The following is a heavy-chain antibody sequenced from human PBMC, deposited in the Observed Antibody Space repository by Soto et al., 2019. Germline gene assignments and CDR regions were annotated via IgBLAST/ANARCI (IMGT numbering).Heavy chain of an antibody. D-gene: IGHD6-19*01. J-gene: IGHJ5*02. Sequence: ASDTLSLTCTFTCLSISSYYWSWILQPPWKGLEWIGYIYYSGSTNYNPSLKSRVTISVDTSKNQFSLKLSSVTAADTAVYYCARQRSSGLYIRPNWFDPWGQGTLVTVS. CDR3: ARQRSSGLYIRPNWFDP. CDR1: CLSISSYY. V-gene: IGHV4-59*08. CDR2: IYYSGST.